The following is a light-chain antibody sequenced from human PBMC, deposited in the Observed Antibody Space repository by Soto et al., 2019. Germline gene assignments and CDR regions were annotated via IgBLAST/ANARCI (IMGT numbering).Light chain of an antibody. CDR1: SSDIGAYNF. CDR3: TSWTTSTTMI. Sequence: QSALTQPASESGSPGQSITMSCTGTSSDIGAYNFVSWYQQHPGKAPKLMLYDVNIRPSGVSNRFSGSKSGNTASLTISGLQAEDEADYYCTSWTTSTTMIFGGGTKLTVL. J-gene: IGLJ2*01. CDR2: DVN. V-gene: IGLV2-14*03.